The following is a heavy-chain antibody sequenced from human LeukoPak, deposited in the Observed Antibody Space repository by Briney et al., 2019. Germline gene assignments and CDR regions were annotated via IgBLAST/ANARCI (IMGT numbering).Heavy chain of an antibody. V-gene: IGHV4-39*01. D-gene: IGHD5/OR15-5a*01. J-gene: IGHJ6*03. CDR2: IYYSGST. CDR3: ARHPVGHIYATIYYYYMDV. CDR1: GGSISSRSYY. Sequence: SETLSLTRPLSGGSISSRSYYWGWLRHPPGKGLEWIGSIYYSGSTYYNPSLKSRVTVSVDTSKNQFSLTLSSVTAADTAVYYCARHPVGHIYATIYYYYMDVWGKGTTVTVSS.